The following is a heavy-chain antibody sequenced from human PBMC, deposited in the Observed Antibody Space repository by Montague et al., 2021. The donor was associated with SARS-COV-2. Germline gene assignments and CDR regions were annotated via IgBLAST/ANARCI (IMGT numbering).Heavy chain of an antibody. Sequence: SETLSLTCTVSGGSISSYYWSWIRQPPGKGLEWIGYIYYSGTTNYNPSLKSRVTISVDTSKNQFSLKLSSVTAADTAVYYCARVAPRYDSITSLRVVIPDWLDPWGQGTLVTVSS. CDR2: IYYSGTT. V-gene: IGHV4-59*01. J-gene: IGHJ5*02. CDR1: GGSISSYY. CDR3: ARVAPRYDSITSLRVVIPDWLDP. D-gene: IGHD3-3*01.